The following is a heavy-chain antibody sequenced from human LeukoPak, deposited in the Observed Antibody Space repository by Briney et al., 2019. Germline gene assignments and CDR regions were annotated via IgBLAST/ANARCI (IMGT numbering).Heavy chain of an antibody. CDR3: ARHVGDGDYFDY. V-gene: IGHV4-38-2*02. J-gene: IGHJ4*02. D-gene: IGHD5-24*01. CDR2: IYHSGDT. Sequence: SETLSLTCTVSGYSISRDYYWGWIRQPPGEGLEWIGSIYHSGDTHYSPSLRSRVTISVDTSKNQFSLKLSSVTAADTAVYYCARHVGDGDYFDYWGQGTLVTVSS. CDR1: GYSISRDYY.